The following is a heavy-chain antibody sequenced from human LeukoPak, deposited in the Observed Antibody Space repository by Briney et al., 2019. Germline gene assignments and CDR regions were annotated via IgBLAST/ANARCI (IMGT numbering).Heavy chain of an antibody. CDR3: ARGAGSGYFDY. J-gene: IGHJ4*02. Sequence: SVKVSCKAPGGTFGSYAISWVRQAPGQGLEWMGRIIPILGIANYAQKFQGRVTITADKSTSTAYMELSSLRSEDTAVYYCARGAGSGYFDYWGQGTLVTVSS. CDR1: GGTFGSYA. D-gene: IGHD3-3*01. V-gene: IGHV1-69*04. CDR2: IIPILGIA.